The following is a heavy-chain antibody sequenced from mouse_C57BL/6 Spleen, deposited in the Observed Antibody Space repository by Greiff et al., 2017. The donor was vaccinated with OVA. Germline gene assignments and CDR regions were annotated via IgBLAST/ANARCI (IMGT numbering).Heavy chain of an antibody. CDR2: ISYDGSN. CDR1: GYSITSGYY. J-gene: IGHJ3*01. Sequence: EVQLVESGPGLVKPSQSLSLTCSVTGYSITSGYYWNWIRQFPGNKLEWMGYISYDGSNNYNPSLKNRISITRDTSKNQFFLKLNSVTTEDTATYYCASDSSGPFAYWGQGTLVTVSA. CDR3: ASDSSGPFAY. D-gene: IGHD3-2*02. V-gene: IGHV3-6*01.